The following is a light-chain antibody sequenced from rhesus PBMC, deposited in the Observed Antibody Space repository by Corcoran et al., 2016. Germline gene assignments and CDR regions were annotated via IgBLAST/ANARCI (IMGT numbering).Light chain of an antibody. CDR3: QVWDSISNHYI. V-gene: IGLV3-29*01. J-gene: IGLJ1*01. Sequence: SYDVTQPRSVSVSPGQTATITCGGDNIGSKTVHWYQQKPAQAPILSIFYNRDRPSGIPERFSGSKSGNTATLTISGVEAGDEADYYCQVWDSISNHYIFTTGTRLTVL. CDR2: YNR. CDR1: NIGSKT.